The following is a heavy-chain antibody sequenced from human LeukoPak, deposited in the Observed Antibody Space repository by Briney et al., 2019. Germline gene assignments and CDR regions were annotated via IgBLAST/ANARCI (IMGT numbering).Heavy chain of an antibody. Sequence: GGSLRLSCAASGFTFSSYAMHWVRQAPGKGLEYVSAIRSNGGSTYYAYSVKGGFTISRDNSKKTLYLQMGRLRAEEMSVYYCARGGGYYYYYMDVWGRETTVTVSS. CDR3: ARGGGYYYYYMDV. V-gene: IGHV3-64*01. CDR2: IRSNGGST. D-gene: IGHD3-10*01. J-gene: IGHJ6*03. CDR1: GFTFSSYA.